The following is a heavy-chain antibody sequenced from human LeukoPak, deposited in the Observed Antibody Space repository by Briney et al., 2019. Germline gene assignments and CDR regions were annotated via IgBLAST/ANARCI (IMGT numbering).Heavy chain of an antibody. D-gene: IGHD2-2*01. Sequence: GGSLRLSCAASGFTFSGYGMSWVRQAPEKGLEWVSTISASGGSTYYADSVKGRFTISRDNSKNTLYLQMSSLRADDTAVYYCTKDDYDCSSTSCTYSYIDVWAKGTTVTVSS. CDR3: TKDDYDCSSTSCTYSYIDV. CDR2: ISASGGST. CDR1: GFTFSGYG. V-gene: IGHV3-23*01. J-gene: IGHJ6*03.